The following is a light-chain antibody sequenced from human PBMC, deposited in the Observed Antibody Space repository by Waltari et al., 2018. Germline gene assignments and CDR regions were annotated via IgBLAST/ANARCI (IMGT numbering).Light chain of an antibody. CDR1: SSNIGRNH. V-gene: IGLV1-47*01. Sequence: QSVVTQPPSASGTPGQRVTISCSGSSSNIGRNHVYWYQQLPGMAPKLLIYRNNQRPSGGPDRFSGSKSGTSASLVISGLRSEDEADYCCAAWDDSLSSGVFGGGTKLTVL. J-gene: IGLJ3*02. CDR2: RNN. CDR3: AAWDDSLSSGV.